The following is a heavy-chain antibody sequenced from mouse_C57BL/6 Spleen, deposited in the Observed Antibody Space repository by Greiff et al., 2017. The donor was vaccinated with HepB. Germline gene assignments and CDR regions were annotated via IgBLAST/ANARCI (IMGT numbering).Heavy chain of an antibody. J-gene: IGHJ1*03. V-gene: IGHV1-72*01. D-gene: IGHD2-2*01. CDR2: IDPNSGGT. CDR1: GYTFTSYW. CDR3: ASREDGYGHWCFDV. Sequence: VKLMESGAELVKPGASVKLSCKASGYTFTSYWMHWVKQRPGRGLEWIGRIDPNSGGTKYNEKFKSKATLTVDKPSSTAYMQLSSLTSEDSAVYYCASREDGYGHWCFDVWGTGTTVTVSS.